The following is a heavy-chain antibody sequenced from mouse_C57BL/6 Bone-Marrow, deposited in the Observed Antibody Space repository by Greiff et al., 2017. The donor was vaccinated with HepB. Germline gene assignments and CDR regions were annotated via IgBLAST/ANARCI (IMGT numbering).Heavy chain of an antibody. V-gene: IGHV1-82*01. CDR2: IYPGDGDT. CDR3: ARELRYPDY. CDR1: GYAFSSSW. Sequence: VQLQQSGPELVKPGASVKISCKASGYAFSSSWMNWVKQRPGKGLEWIGRIYPGDGDTNYNGKFKGKATLTADKSSSTAYMQLSSLTSEDSAVYFCARELRYPDYWGQGTTLTVSS. J-gene: IGHJ2*01. D-gene: IGHD1-1*01.